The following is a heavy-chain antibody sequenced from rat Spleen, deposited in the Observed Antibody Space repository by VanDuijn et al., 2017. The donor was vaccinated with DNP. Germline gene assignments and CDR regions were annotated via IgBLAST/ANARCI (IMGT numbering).Heavy chain of an antibody. J-gene: IGHJ1*01. CDR2: ISTSGSRT. D-gene: IGHD1-4*01. V-gene: IGHV5-25*01. CDR3: ARRPGWYFDF. Sequence: EVQLVESGGGLVQPGRSLKLSCAASGFTFSNYYMAWVRQAPKKGLEWVATISTSGSRTYYPDSVKGRFTISRDNAKSSLYLQMNSLKSEDTATYYCARRPGWYFDFWGPGTMVTVSS. CDR1: GFTFSNYY.